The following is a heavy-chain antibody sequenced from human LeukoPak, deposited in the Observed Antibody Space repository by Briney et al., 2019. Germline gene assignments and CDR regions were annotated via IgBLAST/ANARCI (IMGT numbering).Heavy chain of an antibody. Sequence: GGSLRLSCAGSGFTFSDYTMHWVRQGPGKGLEYVSAITANARSKYHADSVRGRFTISRDNSKDTLYLQMGSLRPEDTAVYYCARETDYYDSSGYPYYYYYMDVWGKGTTVTVSS. J-gene: IGHJ6*03. CDR1: GFTFSDYT. D-gene: IGHD3-22*01. V-gene: IGHV3-64*02. CDR3: ARETDYYDSSGYPYYYYYMDV. CDR2: ITANARSK.